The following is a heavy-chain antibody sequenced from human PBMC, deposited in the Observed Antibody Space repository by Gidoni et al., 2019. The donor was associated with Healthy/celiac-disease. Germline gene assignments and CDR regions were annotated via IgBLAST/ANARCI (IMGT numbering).Heavy chain of an antibody. D-gene: IGHD6-19*01. J-gene: IGHJ4*02. CDR2: ISSSSSTI. Sequence: EVQLVESGGVLVQPGGSLRLSCSASRFTFSSYSMNWVRQAPGKGLEWVSYISSSSSTIYYAESVKGRFTISRDNAKNSLYLQMNSLRDEDTAVYYCARSSSGWTPIDYWGQGTLVTVSS. CDR1: RFTFSSYS. V-gene: IGHV3-48*02. CDR3: ARSSSGWTPIDY.